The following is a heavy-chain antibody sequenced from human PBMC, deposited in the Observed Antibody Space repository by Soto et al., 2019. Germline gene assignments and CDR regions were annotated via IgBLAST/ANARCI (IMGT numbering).Heavy chain of an antibody. J-gene: IGHJ5*02. D-gene: IGHD6-13*01. CDR1: GFTFSSYS. Sequence: LRLSFAASGFTFSSYSMNWVRQAPGKGLEWVSSISSSSSYIYYADSVKGRFTISRDNAKNSLYLQMNSLRAEDTAVYYCARVRIAAAGTNWFDPWGQGTLVTVSS. CDR2: ISSSSSYI. V-gene: IGHV3-21*01. CDR3: ARVRIAAAGTNWFDP.